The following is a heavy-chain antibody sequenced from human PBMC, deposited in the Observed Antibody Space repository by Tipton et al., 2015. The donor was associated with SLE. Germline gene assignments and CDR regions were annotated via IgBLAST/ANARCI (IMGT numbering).Heavy chain of an antibody. CDR2: IDNVGGVT. V-gene: IGHV3-74*01. CDR3: VRDGPNWS. D-gene: IGHD1-1*01. Sequence: SLRLSCEASGFTFSNYWMHWVRQAPGKGLVWVSRIDNVGGVTGHAESVKGRFSVSRDSAKNTLYLHMNSLRAEDTGIYYCVRDGPNWSWGQGTLVTVSS. CDR1: GFTFSNYW. J-gene: IGHJ5*02.